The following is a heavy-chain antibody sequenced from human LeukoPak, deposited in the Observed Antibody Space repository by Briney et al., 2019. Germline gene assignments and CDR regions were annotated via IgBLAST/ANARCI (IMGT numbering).Heavy chain of an antibody. Sequence: SETLSLTCTVSGGSISTYSWSWIRQPPGKGLEWIGYIYNSENTNYNPSLKSRVTISVDTSKNQFSLKLNSVTAADTAVYYCARGRGDSKGTSFDFWGQGTLVTVSS. J-gene: IGHJ4*02. CDR2: IYNSENT. CDR1: GGSISTYS. D-gene: IGHD3-22*01. V-gene: IGHV4-59*01. CDR3: ARGRGDSKGTSFDF.